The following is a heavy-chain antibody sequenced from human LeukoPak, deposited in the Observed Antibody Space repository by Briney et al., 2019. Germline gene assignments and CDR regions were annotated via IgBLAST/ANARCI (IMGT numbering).Heavy chain of an antibody. Sequence: GASVKVSCKASGGTFSSYAISWVRQAPGQGLEWMGRIIPILGIANYAQKFQGRVTITADKSTSTAYMELSSLRSEDTAVYYCARDSLGLTEYGDYGPIRGPFDYWGQGTLVTVSS. D-gene: IGHD4-17*01. CDR3: ARDSLGLTEYGDYGPIRGPFDY. CDR2: IIPILGIA. V-gene: IGHV1-69*04. J-gene: IGHJ4*02. CDR1: GGTFSSYA.